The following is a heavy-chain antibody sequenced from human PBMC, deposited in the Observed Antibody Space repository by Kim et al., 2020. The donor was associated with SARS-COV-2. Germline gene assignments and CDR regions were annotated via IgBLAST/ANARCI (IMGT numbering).Heavy chain of an antibody. D-gene: IGHD1-1*01. CDR2: ISYDGSNK. CDR1: GFTFSSYG. V-gene: IGHV3-30*18. J-gene: IGHJ4*02. Sequence: GGSLRLSCAASGFTFSSYGMHWVRHAPGKGLEWVAVISYDGSNKYYADSVKGRFTISRDNSKNTLYLQMNSLRAEDTAVYYCAKDFPVQLERLFDYWGQGTLVTVSS. CDR3: AKDFPVQLERLFDY.